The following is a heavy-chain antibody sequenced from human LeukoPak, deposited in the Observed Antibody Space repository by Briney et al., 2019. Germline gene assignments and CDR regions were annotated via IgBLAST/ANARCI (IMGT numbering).Heavy chain of an antibody. CDR3: ARARYCSSTSCYTGYYYMDV. J-gene: IGHJ6*03. V-gene: IGHV4-59*01. CDR2: IYYSGST. D-gene: IGHD2-2*02. CDR1: GGSISSYS. Sequence: PSETLSLTCTVSGGSISSYSWSWIRQPPGKGLEWIGYIYYSGSTNYNPSLKSRVTISVDTSKNQFSLKLSSVTAADTAVYYCARARYCSSTSCYTGYYYMDVWGKGTTVTVSS.